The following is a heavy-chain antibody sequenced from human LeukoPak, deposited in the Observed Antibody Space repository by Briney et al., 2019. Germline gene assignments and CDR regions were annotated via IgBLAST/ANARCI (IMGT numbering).Heavy chain of an antibody. CDR1: GGSISSYY. CDR2: IYTSGST. Sequence: SETLSLTCTVSGGSISSYYWSWIRQPAGKGLEWIGRIYTSGSTNYNPSLKSRVTMSVDTSKNQFSLKLSSVTAADTAVYYCARRGLLWFGEPYYMDVWGKGTTVTVSS. J-gene: IGHJ6*03. CDR3: ARRGLLWFGEPYYMDV. D-gene: IGHD3-10*01. V-gene: IGHV4-4*07.